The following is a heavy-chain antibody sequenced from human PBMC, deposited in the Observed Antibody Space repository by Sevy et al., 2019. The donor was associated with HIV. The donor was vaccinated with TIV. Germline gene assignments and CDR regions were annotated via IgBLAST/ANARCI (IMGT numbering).Heavy chain of an antibody. CDR3: AKPLGYCSSTSCYDAFDI. Sequence: GGSLRLSCAASGFTFSSYGMHWVRQTPGKGLEWVAVISYDGSNKYYADSVKGRFTISRDNSKNTLYLQMNSLGAEDTAVYYCAKPLGYCSSTSCYDAFDIWGQGTMVTVSS. D-gene: IGHD2-2*01. CDR2: ISYDGSNK. CDR1: GFTFSSYG. J-gene: IGHJ3*02. V-gene: IGHV3-30*18.